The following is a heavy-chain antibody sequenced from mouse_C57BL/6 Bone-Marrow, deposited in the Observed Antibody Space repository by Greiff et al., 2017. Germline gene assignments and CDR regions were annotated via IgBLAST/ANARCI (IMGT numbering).Heavy chain of an antibody. CDR1: GFNIKDDY. CDR3: TTSWDWYFDV. D-gene: IGHD4-1*01. J-gene: IGHJ1*03. V-gene: IGHV14-4*01. Sequence: VQLQQSGAELVRPGASVKLSCTASGFNIKDDYMHWVKQRPEQGLEWIGWIDPENGDTEYASKFQGKATITADTSSNTAYLQLRSLTSADTAVYYCTTSWDWYFDVWGTGTTVTVSS. CDR2: IDPENGDT.